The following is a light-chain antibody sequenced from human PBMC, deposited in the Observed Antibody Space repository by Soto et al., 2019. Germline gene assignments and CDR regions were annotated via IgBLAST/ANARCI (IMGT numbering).Light chain of an antibody. CDR3: QQLNSYPYT. Sequence: DIQLTQSPSFLSASVGDRVTITCRASQGISSYLAWYQHKPGKAPKLLIYAASTLQRGVPSRFSGSGSGTEFTLTISSLQPEDFATYYCQQLNSYPYTFGQGTKLEIK. J-gene: IGKJ2*01. CDR1: QGISSY. V-gene: IGKV1-9*01. CDR2: AAS.